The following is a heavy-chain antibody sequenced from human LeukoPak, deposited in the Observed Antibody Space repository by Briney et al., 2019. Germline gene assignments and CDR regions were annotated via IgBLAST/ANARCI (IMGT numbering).Heavy chain of an antibody. Sequence: SETLSLTCTVSGGSISSYYWSWIRQPPGKGLEWIGYIYYSGSTNYNPSLKSRVIISVDTSKNQFSLKLSSVTAADTAVYYCARGRITMVRGVTNYYFDYWGQGTLVTVSS. CDR3: ARGRITMVRGVTNYYFDY. J-gene: IGHJ4*02. CDR2: IYYSGST. D-gene: IGHD3-10*01. V-gene: IGHV4-59*01. CDR1: GGSISSYY.